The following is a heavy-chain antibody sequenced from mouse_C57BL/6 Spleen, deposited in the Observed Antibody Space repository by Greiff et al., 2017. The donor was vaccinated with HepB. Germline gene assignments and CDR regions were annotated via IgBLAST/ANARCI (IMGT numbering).Heavy chain of an antibody. J-gene: IGHJ2*01. CDR2: IYPGDGDT. CDR3: ARLRGYDGHVDY. V-gene: IGHV1-82*01. Sequence: QVQLKESGPELVKPGASVKISCKASGYAFSSSWMNWVKQRPGKGLEWIGRIYPGDGDTNYNGKFKGKATLTADKSSSTAYMQLSSLTSEDSAVYDCARLRGYDGHVDYWGKGTTLTVSS. CDR1: GYAFSSSW. D-gene: IGHD2-2*01.